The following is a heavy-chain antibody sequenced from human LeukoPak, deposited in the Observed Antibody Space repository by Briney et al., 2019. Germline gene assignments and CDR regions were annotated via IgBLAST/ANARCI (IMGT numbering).Heavy chain of an antibody. Sequence: ASVKVSCKASGYTFTSYGISWVRQAPGQGLEWMGWINPNSGGTNYAQKFQGRVTMTRDTSISTAYMELSRLRSDDTAVYYCARDQYCSGGSCYLFWGQGTLVTVSS. CDR1: GYTFTSYG. V-gene: IGHV1-2*02. J-gene: IGHJ4*02. D-gene: IGHD2-15*01. CDR3: ARDQYCSGGSCYLF. CDR2: INPNSGGT.